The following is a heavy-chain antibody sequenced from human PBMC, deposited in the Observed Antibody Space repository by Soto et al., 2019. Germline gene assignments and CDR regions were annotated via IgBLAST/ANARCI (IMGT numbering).Heavy chain of an antibody. CDR1: GGSSFSHY. Sequence: SETLSLTGTVSGGSSFSHYWGWIRQPPGKGLEYIGYIYYSGSTNYNPSLKSRVTISVDMSREQFSLKLTSVTAADTAVYYCARGHNLGGSTFDIWGQGTSVTVSS. D-gene: IGHD3-16*01. J-gene: IGHJ3*02. CDR3: ARGHNLGGSTFDI. CDR2: IYYSGST. V-gene: IGHV4-59*11.